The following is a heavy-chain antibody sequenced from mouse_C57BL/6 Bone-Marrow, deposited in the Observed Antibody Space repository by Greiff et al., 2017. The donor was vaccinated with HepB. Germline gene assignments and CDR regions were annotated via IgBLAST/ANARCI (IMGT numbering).Heavy chain of an antibody. Sequence: QVQLQQSGAELVRPGASVKLSCKASGYTFTDYYINWVKQRPGQGLEWIARIYPGSGNTYYNEKFKGKATLTAEKSSSTAYMQLSSLTSEDSAVYWCARWPTLGRGRYAMDYWVKEPQSPSPQ. CDR2: IYPGSGNT. D-gene: IGHD4-1*01. V-gene: IGHV1-76*01. CDR3: ARWPTLGRGRYAMDY. J-gene: IGHJ4*01. CDR1: GYTFTDYY.